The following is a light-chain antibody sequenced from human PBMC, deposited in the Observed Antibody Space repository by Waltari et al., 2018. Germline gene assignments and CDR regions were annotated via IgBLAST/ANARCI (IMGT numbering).Light chain of an antibody. CDR2: WAS. CDR3: QQYYSTPT. CDR1: QSVLYSSNNKNY. J-gene: IGKJ1*01. Sequence: DIVMTQSPDSLAVSRGEGATINCKSSQSVLYSSNNKNYLAWYQQKPGQPPKLLIYWASTRESGVPDRFSGSGSGTDFTLTISSLQAEDVAVYYCQQYYSTPTFGQGTKVEIK. V-gene: IGKV4-1*01.